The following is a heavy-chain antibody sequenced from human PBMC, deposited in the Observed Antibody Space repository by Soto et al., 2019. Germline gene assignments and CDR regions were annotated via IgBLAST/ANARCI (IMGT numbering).Heavy chain of an antibody. Sequence: QVQLVQSGAEVKKPGASVKVSCKASGYTFTSYDINWVRQATGQGLEWMGWMNPNSGNTGYAQKFQGRVPMTRNTSISTAYMELSSLRSEDTAVYYCARGGHIVVVPAAMDYYYYMDVWGKGTTVTVSS. J-gene: IGHJ6*03. D-gene: IGHD2-2*01. CDR2: MNPNSGNT. V-gene: IGHV1-8*01. CDR3: ARGGHIVVVPAAMDYYYYMDV. CDR1: GYTFTSYD.